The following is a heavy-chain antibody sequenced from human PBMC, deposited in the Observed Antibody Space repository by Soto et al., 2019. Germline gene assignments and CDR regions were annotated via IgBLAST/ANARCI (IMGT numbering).Heavy chain of an antibody. V-gene: IGHV1-18*01. CDR3: VRDPYYDILTGYIGFDS. CDR2: INAYNGNT. Sequence: VQLVQSGAEVKKPGASVKVSCKASGYIFTTYGISWVRQAPGQGLEWMGWINAYNGNTNYAEKFQGRVTLTRDTTKTTAYMELRSLMSDDTAVYFCVRDPYYDILTGYIGFDSWGQGTLVTVS. D-gene: IGHD3-9*01. J-gene: IGHJ4*02. CDR1: GYIFTTYG.